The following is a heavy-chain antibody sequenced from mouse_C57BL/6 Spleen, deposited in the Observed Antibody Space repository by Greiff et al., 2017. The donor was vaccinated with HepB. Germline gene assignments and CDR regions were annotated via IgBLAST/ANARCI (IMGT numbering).Heavy chain of an antibody. CDR2: INPNYGTT. Sequence: VQLKQSGPELVKPGASVKISCKASGYSFTDYNMNWVKQSNGKSLEWIGVINPNYGTTSYNQKFKGKATLTVDQSSSTAYMQLNSLTSEDSAVYNCARRRLGGGQDAMDYWGQGTSVTVSS. CDR3: ARRRLGGGQDAMDY. V-gene: IGHV1-39*01. D-gene: IGHD3-1*01. CDR1: GYSFTDYN. J-gene: IGHJ4*01.